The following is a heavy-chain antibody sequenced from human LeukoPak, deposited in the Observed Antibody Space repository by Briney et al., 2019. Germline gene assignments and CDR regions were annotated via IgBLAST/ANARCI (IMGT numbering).Heavy chain of an antibody. V-gene: IGHV4-39*01. CDR3: ARQSGFYSNSSYYYYGMDV. J-gene: IGHJ6*02. Sequence: PSETRTLTCTVSGGSISSSSYYWGWIRQPPGKGLEWIGCIYYSGSTYYNPSLKSRVTISVDTSKNQFSLKLSSVTAADTAVYYCARQSGFYSNSSYYYYGMDVRGQGTTVTVSS. D-gene: IGHD4-11*01. CDR2: IYYSGST. CDR1: GGSISSSSYY.